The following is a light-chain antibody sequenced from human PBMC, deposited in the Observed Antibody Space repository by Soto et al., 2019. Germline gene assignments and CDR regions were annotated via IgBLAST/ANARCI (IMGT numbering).Light chain of an antibody. CDR2: AAS. J-gene: IGKJ5*01. CDR1: QGVGSKY. V-gene: IGKV3-20*01. CDR3: QQYGNSPGIT. Sequence: EIAVTQSPGTLSLSPGERATLSCRASQGVGSKYSAWYQQKPGQAPRLLIYAASTRATGIPDRFSGSGSGTDFTLTISSLELEDFAVYDCQQYGNSPGITCGQGTRLEIK.